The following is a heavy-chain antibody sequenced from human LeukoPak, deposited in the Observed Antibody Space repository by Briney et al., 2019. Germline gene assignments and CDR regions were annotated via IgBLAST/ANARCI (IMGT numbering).Heavy chain of an antibody. CDR1: GFTFSTYA. J-gene: IGHJ4*02. CDR3: ARDGRAVAGNDY. D-gene: IGHD6-19*01. V-gene: IGHV3-33*08. Sequence: PGGSLRLSCAASGFTFSTYAMSWVRQAPGKGLEWVAVIWYDGSNKYYADSVKGRFTISRDNSKNTLYLQMNSLRAEDTAVYYCARDGRAVAGNDYWGQGTLVTVSS. CDR2: IWYDGSNK.